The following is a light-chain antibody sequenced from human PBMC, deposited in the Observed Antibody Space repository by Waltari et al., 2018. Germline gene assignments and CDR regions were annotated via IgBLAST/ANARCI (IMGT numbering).Light chain of an antibody. CDR2: DVS. J-gene: IGLJ3*02. Sequence: QSALTQPRSVSGSPGQSVAISCTGTSSDVGAYNYVSWYQHHPGKDPNLMIFDVSKRPPGVPHRYSGSKPGNTAPLTISGLQAEDEADYHCSSTEGGYAWVFGGGTKVTVL. CDR3: SSTEGGYAWV. V-gene: IGLV2-11*01. CDR1: SSDVGAYNY.